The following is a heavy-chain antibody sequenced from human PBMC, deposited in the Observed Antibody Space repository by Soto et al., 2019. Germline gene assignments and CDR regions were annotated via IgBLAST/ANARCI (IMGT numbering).Heavy chain of an antibody. J-gene: IGHJ3*02. V-gene: IGHV4-30-2*01. CDR1: GGSISSGGYS. CDR3: ARGEYGSGARRAFNI. Sequence: PSETLSLTCAVSGGSISSGGYSWSWIRQPPGKGLEWIGEIYHSGSTNYNPSLKSRVTISVDKSKNQFSLKLSSVTAADTAVYYCARGEYGSGARRAFNIWGQGTMVTVSS. D-gene: IGHD3-10*01. CDR2: IYHSGST.